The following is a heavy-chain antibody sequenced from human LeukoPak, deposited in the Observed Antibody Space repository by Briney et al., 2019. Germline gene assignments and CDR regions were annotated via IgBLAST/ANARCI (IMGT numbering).Heavy chain of an antibody. D-gene: IGHD2-21*02. V-gene: IGHV4-34*01. Sequence: KSSETLSLTCAVYGGPFRGHYWSWIRQPPGKGLEWIGEINHSGGSSNYNPSLKSRVTISVDTSKSQFSLRLKSVTAADTAVYFCARLTYCGGDCPYWYFDLWGRGTLVTVSS. CDR2: INHSGGSS. CDR3: ARLTYCGGDCPYWYFDL. J-gene: IGHJ2*01. CDR1: GGPFRGHY.